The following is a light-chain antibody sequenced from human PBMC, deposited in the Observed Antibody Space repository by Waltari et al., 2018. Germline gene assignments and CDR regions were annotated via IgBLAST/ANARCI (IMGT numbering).Light chain of an antibody. CDR2: STN. CDR3: ALYVGSAMWV. J-gene: IGLJ3*02. CDR1: SGSVSTNNY. Sequence: QTVVTPEPSFSVSPGGTVTLPCGLSSGSVSTNNYPSWYQQTPGQPPRTLIYSTNTRSSGVPDRFSGSILGSKAALTITGAQADDESDYYCALYVGSAMWVFGGGTKLTVL. V-gene: IGLV8-61*01.